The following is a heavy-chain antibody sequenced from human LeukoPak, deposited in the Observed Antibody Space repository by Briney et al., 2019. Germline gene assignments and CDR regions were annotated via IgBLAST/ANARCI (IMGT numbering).Heavy chain of an antibody. Sequence: GGSLRLSCAASGFTFSSYSMNWVRQAPGKGLEWVSIIFGGGGTYYAGSVRGRFTISRDNSQNMLFLQMNSLRTEDTAVYYCASWPGAWYGEDYWGQGTRVTVSS. CDR1: GFTFSSYS. D-gene: IGHD3-10*01. CDR3: ASWPGAWYGEDY. J-gene: IGHJ4*02. CDR2: IFGGGGT. V-gene: IGHV3-53*01.